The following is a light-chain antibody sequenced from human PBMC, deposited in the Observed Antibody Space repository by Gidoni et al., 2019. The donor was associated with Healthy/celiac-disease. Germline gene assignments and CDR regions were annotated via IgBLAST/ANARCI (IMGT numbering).Light chain of an antibody. CDR3: QAWDSSTGGV. CDR2: QDS. J-gene: IGLJ2*01. CDR1: KLGDKY. Sequence: SYELTPPPSVSVSPGQTASITCSGDKLGDKYACWYQQKPGQSPLLVIYQDSKRPSGIPERFSGSNSGNTATLTISGTQAMDEADYYCQAWDSSTGGVFGGGTKLTV. V-gene: IGLV3-1*01.